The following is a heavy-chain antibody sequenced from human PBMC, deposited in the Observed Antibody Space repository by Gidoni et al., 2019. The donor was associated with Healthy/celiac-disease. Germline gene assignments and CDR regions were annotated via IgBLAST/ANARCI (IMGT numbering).Heavy chain of an antibody. D-gene: IGHD3-10*01. Sequence: QAQLQQWGAGLFQPSGTPSLTCAVYGGSLSGYYWCWLRQPPGKGLEWIGEINHSGSTNYNPSLKSRVTISVDTSKNQFSLKLSSVTAADTAVYYCARHMVRGVENAFDIWGQGTMVTVSS. J-gene: IGHJ3*02. CDR1: GGSLSGYY. V-gene: IGHV4-34*01. CDR3: ARHMVRGVENAFDI. CDR2: INHSGST.